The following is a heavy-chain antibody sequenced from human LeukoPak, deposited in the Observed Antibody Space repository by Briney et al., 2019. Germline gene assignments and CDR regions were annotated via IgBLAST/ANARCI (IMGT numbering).Heavy chain of an antibody. CDR2: IIPMFGIT. Sequence: SVKVSCKASGGTFTNYAFTWVRQAPGQGLEWMGRIIPMFGITNYAQKFQGSVTITADKSSDTAYMELSSLRSEDTAVYYCATDYGFGELSFDYWGQGTLVTVSS. J-gene: IGHJ4*02. CDR3: ATDYGFGELSFDY. D-gene: IGHD3-10*01. CDR1: GGTFTNYA. V-gene: IGHV1-69*04.